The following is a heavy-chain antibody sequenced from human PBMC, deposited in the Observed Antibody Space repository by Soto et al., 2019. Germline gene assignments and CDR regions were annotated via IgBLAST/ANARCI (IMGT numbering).Heavy chain of an antibody. CDR2: IGADNGDT. CDR3: ARDWKGAEGFDP. Sequence: QVQLVQSGAEVKKPGASVKVSYKASGYTFSTYGFSWVRQAPGQGLEWMGWIGADNGDTNYAQNFQGRVTMTTDTYTTTYYMELRSLTSEDTAVYFCARDWKGAEGFDPWGQGTRVTVSS. J-gene: IGHJ5*02. V-gene: IGHV1-18*01. D-gene: IGHD1-1*01. CDR1: GYTFSTYG.